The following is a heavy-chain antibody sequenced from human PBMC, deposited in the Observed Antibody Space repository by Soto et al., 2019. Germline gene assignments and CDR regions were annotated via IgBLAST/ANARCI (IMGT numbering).Heavy chain of an antibody. CDR1: GFTFSSYS. CDR3: ARDRGDYAGLVPYSFDH. CDR2: ISSRSRSI. J-gene: IGHJ4*02. Sequence: EVQLVESGGGLVKPGGSLRLSCAASGFTFSSYSMHWVRQAPGKGLEWVSSISSRSRSIYYADSQKGRFTISRDNTKNXXSLQMNTLRAEAPAVYYCARDRGDYAGLVPYSFDHWGQGTLVTVSS. D-gene: IGHD4-17*01. V-gene: IGHV3-21*01.